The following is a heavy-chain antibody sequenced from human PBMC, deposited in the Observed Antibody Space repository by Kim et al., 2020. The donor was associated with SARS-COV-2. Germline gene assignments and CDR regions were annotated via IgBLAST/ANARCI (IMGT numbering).Heavy chain of an antibody. D-gene: IGHD3-10*01. J-gene: IGHJ6*02. CDR1: GLSFDSAA. CDR2: ISYDGRNN. Sequence: GGSLRLSCAASGLSFDSAAMNWVRQAPGTGLERVAVISYDGRNNEYADSVKGRFTISRDNPKSTLYLQMNSLRAEDTAVYYCARGNYYESVSLSDYDNGMDVWGQGTTVTVSS. CDR3: ARGNYYESVSLSDYDNGMDV. V-gene: IGHV3-30-3*01.